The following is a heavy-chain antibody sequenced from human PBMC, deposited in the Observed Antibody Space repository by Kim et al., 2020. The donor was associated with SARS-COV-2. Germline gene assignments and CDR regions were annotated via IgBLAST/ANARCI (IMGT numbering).Heavy chain of an antibody. J-gene: IGHJ5*02. Sequence: SVKVSCKASGGTFSSYAISWVRQAPGQGLEWMGGIIPIFGTANYAQKFQGRVTITADESTSTAYMELSSLRSEDTAVYYCARRGTAMDTGFDPWGQGTLVTVSS. V-gene: IGHV1-69*13. D-gene: IGHD5-18*01. CDR2: IIPIFGTA. CDR3: ARRGTAMDTGFDP. CDR1: GGTFSSYA.